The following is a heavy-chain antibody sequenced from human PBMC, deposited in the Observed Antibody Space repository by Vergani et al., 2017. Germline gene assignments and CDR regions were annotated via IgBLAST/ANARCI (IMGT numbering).Heavy chain of an antibody. CDR1: GGTFSSYT. V-gene: IGHV1-69*08. D-gene: IGHD7-27*01. CDR3: ARDLGRLTYVAH. J-gene: IGHJ4*02. CDR2: IIPILGIA. Sequence: QVQLVQSGAEVKKPGSSVKVSCKASGGTFSSYTISWVRQAPGQGLEWMGRIIPILGIANYAQNFQGRVTITGGKSTSTAYMELSSLRSEDTAVYYCARDLGRLTYVAHWGQGTLVTVSS.